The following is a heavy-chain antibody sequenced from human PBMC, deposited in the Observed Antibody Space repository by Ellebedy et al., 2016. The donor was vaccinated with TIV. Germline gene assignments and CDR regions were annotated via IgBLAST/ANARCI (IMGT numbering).Heavy chain of an antibody. Sequence: GESLKISCAASGFTCSSYNMNWVRQAPGKGLEWVSYISSVLTIYYADSVKGRFTISRDNAENSLYLQLNSLRDEDTAVYYCARDSPGWSAFDIWGQGTMVTVSS. CDR3: ARDSPGWSAFDI. CDR1: GFTCSSYN. V-gene: IGHV3-48*02. CDR2: ISSVLTI. J-gene: IGHJ3*02. D-gene: IGHD3-9*01.